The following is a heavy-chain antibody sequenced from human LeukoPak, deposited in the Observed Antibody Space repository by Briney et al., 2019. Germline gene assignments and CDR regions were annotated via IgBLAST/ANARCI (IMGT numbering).Heavy chain of an antibody. CDR1: GGSFSGYY. CDR3: ARARGSSRYHY. Sequence: PSETLSLTCAVYGGSFSGYYWGWIRQPPGKGLEWIGEINHSGSTNYNPSLKSRVTISVDTSKNHFSLKLSSVTAADTAVYYCARARGSSRYHYWGQGTLVTVSS. V-gene: IGHV4-34*01. D-gene: IGHD6-13*01. CDR2: INHSGST. J-gene: IGHJ4*02.